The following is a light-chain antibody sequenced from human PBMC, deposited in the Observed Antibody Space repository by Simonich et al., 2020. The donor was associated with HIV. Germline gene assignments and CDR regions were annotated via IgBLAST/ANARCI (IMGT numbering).Light chain of an antibody. CDR2: DAS. CDR3: QQRSNWPTFT. J-gene: IGKJ3*01. CDR1: QSVGSS. Sequence: EIVLTQSPATLSLSPGERATLSCRASQSVGSSLAWYQQKPGQAPRLLIYDASNRATGIPAWFSGSGSGTDFPLTSSILEPEDFAVYFCQQRSNWPTFTFGPGTKVDIK. V-gene: IGKV3-11*01.